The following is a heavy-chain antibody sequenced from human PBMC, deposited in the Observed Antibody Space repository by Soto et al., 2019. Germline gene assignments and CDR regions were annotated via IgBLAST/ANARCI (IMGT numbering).Heavy chain of an antibody. V-gene: IGHV3-23*01. CDR1: GFTFSSYA. J-gene: IGHJ4*02. CDR2: ISGSGGST. CDR3: AKDQSFWSGYYTPSDY. Sequence: GESLKISCAASGFTFSSYAMSWVRQAPGKGLEWVSAISGSGGSTYYADSVKGRFTISRDNSKNTLYLQMNSLRAEDTAVYYCAKDQSFWSGYYTPSDYWGQGTLVTVSS. D-gene: IGHD3-3*01.